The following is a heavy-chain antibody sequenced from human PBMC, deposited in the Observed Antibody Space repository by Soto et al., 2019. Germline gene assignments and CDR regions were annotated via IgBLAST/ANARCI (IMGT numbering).Heavy chain of an antibody. V-gene: IGHV3-33*01. CDR1: GFTFSSYG. D-gene: IGHD4-17*01. Sequence: QVQLVESGGGVVQPGRSLRLSCAASGFTFSSYGMHWVRQAPGKGLEWVAVIWYDGSNKYYADSVKGRFTISRDNSKNTLYLQMNSLRAEDTAVYYCARGGDYEYYYYGMDVWGQGTTVTVSS. J-gene: IGHJ6*02. CDR2: IWYDGSNK. CDR3: ARGGDYEYYYYGMDV.